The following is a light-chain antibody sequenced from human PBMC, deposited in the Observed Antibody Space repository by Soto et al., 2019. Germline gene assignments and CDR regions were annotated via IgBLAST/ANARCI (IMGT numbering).Light chain of an antibody. CDR2: SNN. CDR1: SSNIGSNT. CDR3: AAWDDSLNGWV. J-gene: IGLJ3*02. Sequence: QSVLTQPPSASGTPGQRVTISCSGSSSNIGSNTVNWYQQLPGTAPKLLIYSNNQRPSGVPDRFSGSRSGTSASLAISGLQLEDEADYYCAAWDDSLNGWVFGAGTKVTVL. V-gene: IGLV1-44*01.